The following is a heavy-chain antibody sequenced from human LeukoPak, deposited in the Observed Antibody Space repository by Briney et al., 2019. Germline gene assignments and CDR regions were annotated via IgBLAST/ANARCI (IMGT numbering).Heavy chain of an antibody. CDR2: ISGSGGST. J-gene: IGHJ3*02. CDR3: AKDGNYYDSSGYPDAFDI. V-gene: IGHV3-23*01. Sequence: PGGSLRLSCAASGFTFSSYAMSWVRQAPGKGLEWVSAISGSGGSTYYADSVKGRFTISRDNSKNTLYLQMNSLRAEDTAVYYCAKDGNYYDSSGYPDAFDIWGQGTIVTVSS. CDR1: GFTFSSYA. D-gene: IGHD3-22*01.